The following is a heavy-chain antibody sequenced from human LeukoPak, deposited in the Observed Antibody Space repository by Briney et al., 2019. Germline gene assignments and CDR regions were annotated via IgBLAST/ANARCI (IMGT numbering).Heavy chain of an antibody. CDR3: AKGGGYSYGIPTD. J-gene: IGHJ4*02. CDR2: ISYDGSNK. V-gene: IGHV3-30*18. Sequence: GGSLRLSCAASGFTFSSYGMHWVRQAPGKGLEWVAVISYDGSNKYYADSVKGRFTISRDNSKNTLYLQMNSLRAEDTAVYYCAKGGGYSYGIPTDWGQGTLVTVSS. D-gene: IGHD5-18*01. CDR1: GFTFSSYG.